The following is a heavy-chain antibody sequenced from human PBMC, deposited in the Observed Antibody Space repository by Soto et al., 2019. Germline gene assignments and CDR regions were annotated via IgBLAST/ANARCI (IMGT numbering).Heavy chain of an antibody. CDR3: ARGPRIYNWNDNYFDY. Sequence: GSAVKVSCKASGGTFSSYAISCVRQAPAQGLEWMGGIIPIFGTANYAQKFQGRVMITADESTSTAYMELSSLRSEDTAVYYCARGPRIYNWNDNYFDYWGQGTLVTVSS. J-gene: IGHJ4*02. CDR2: IIPIFGTA. CDR1: GGTFSSYA. V-gene: IGHV1-69*13. D-gene: IGHD1-20*01.